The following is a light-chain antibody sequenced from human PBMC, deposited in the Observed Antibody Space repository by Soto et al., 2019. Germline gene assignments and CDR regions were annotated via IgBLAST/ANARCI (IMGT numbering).Light chain of an antibody. CDR2: RAF. Sequence: DIVLTQSPDTLSLSPGERATLSCRASQSIDNNYLAWYQQKPGRAPRLLIYRAFSRATGIPDRFSASASGTDFSLTISRLEPEDFAVYYCQQYGSSITFGPGTRWIS. CDR3: QQYGSSIT. J-gene: IGKJ3*01. CDR1: QSIDNNY. V-gene: IGKV3-20*01.